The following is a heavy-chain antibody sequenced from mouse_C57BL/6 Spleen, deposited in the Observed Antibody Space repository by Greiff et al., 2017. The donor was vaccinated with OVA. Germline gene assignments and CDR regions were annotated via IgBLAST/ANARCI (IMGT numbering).Heavy chain of an antibody. CDR2: IDPSDSYT. CDR1: GYTFTSYW. J-gene: IGHJ1*03. V-gene: IGHV1-69*01. D-gene: IGHD1-1*01. CDR3: ARRGPYYYGSSYWYFDV. Sequence: QVQLQQPGAELVMPGASVKLSCKASGYTFTSYWMHWVKQRPGQGLEWIGEIDPSDSYTNYNQKFKGKSTLTVDKSSSTAYMQLSSLTSEYSAVYYCARRGPYYYGSSYWYFDVWGTGTTVTVSS.